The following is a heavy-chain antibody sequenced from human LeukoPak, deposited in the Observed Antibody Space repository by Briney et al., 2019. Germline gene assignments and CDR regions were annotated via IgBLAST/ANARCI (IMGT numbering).Heavy chain of an antibody. V-gene: IGHV4-34*01. Sequence: SETLSLTCAVYGGSFSGYYWSWIRQPPGKGLEWIGEINHSGSTNYNPSLKSRVTISVDTFKNQFSLKLSSVTAADTAVYYCARMGGGYSYGTFDYWGQGTLVTVSS. CDR3: ARMGGGYSYGTFDY. CDR2: INHSGST. CDR1: GGSFSGYY. D-gene: IGHD5-18*01. J-gene: IGHJ4*02.